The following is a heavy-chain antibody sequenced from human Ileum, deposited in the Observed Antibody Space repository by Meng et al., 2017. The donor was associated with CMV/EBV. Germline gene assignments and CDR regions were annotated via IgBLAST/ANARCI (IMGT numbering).Heavy chain of an antibody. CDR3: ARGTPTYYDFWSGYYGS. Sequence: YTFTGYYVHWVRQAPGQGLEWMGWINPNSGGTNYAQKFQGRVTMTRDTSISTAYMELSRLRSDDTAVYYCARGTPTYYDFWSGYYGSWGQGTLVTVSS. D-gene: IGHD3-3*01. CDR1: YTFTGYY. V-gene: IGHV1-2*02. CDR2: INPNSGGT. J-gene: IGHJ4*02.